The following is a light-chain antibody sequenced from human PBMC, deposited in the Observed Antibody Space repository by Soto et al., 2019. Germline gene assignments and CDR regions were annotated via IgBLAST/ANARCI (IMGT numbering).Light chain of an antibody. CDR1: QSISRY. CDR3: HQSDTTASIN. Sequence: DIQMTQSPSSLSASVGDRVPITCRARQSISRYLNWYQHKPGKAPKLLIYAATSLQNGVPSRFSGGASGTEFTLSISSLQPEDFGTYYCHQSDTTASINLGQGTRLEIK. CDR2: AAT. J-gene: IGKJ5*01. V-gene: IGKV1-39*01.